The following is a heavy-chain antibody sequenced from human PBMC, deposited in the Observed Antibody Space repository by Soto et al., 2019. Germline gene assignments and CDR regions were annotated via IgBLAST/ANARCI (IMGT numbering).Heavy chain of an antibody. D-gene: IGHD6-19*01. V-gene: IGHV1-46*01. CDR2: INPSGGST. Sequence: ASVKVSCKASGYTFASYYRHWVRQAPGQGLEWIGIINPSGGSTSYAQKFQGRVTMTRDTSTSTVYMELSSLRSEDTAVYYCARDLVSSGWYNYYYGMDVWGQGTTVTVSS. CDR1: GYTFASYY. J-gene: IGHJ6*02. CDR3: ARDLVSSGWYNYYYGMDV.